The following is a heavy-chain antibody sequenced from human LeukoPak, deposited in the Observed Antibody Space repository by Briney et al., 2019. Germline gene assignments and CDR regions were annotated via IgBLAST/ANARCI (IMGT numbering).Heavy chain of an antibody. V-gene: IGHV3-48*02. D-gene: IGHD1-26*01. Sequence: PVGSLRLSCAASGFTFRSYDMNWVRQAPGKGLEWVSYISSSSSIIYYADSVKGRFTISRDNAKNSLYLQMNSLRDEDTAVYYCARDSSGSYIFDYWGQGTLVTVSS. CDR2: ISSSSSII. CDR1: GFTFRSYD. CDR3: ARDSSGSYIFDY. J-gene: IGHJ4*02.